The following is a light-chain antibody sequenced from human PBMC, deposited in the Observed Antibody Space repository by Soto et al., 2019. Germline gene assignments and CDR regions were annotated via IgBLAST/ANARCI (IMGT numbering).Light chain of an antibody. CDR2: AAS. V-gene: IGKV1-5*01. CDR1: QTISSW. J-gene: IGKJ4*01. Sequence: DIQMTQSPSSLSASVGDRVTITFRASQTISSWLAWYQQKPGKAPKLLIYAASTLESGVSSRFSGRGSGTEFTLTISSLQPDDSATYYCQQYDSYCTFGGGTNVDI. CDR3: QQYDSYCT.